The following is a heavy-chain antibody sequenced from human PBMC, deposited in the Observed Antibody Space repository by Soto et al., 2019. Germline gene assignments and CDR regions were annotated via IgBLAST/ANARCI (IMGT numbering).Heavy chain of an antibody. CDR3: AKEDYGDYNAFDI. V-gene: IGHV3-30*18. Sequence: GGSLRLSCAASGFTFSTYGMHWVRQAPGKGLEWVALIASDGSKRYHADSVKGRFTISRDNSKNTLYLQMNSLRAEDTAVYYCAKEDYGDYNAFDIWGQGTMVTVSS. J-gene: IGHJ3*02. CDR1: GFTFSTYG. CDR2: IASDGSKR. D-gene: IGHD4-17*01.